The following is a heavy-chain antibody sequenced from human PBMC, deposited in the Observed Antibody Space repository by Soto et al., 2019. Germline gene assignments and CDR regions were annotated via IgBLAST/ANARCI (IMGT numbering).Heavy chain of an antibody. CDR2: INPSGGST. D-gene: IGHD3-22*01. CDR3: VRDYSDRSGYYYLFDH. J-gene: IGHJ4*02. V-gene: IGHV1-46*04. Sequence: ASVKVSCKASGYTFTSYYMHWVRQAPGQGLEWMGIINPSGGSTSYADSVKGRFTISRDNSKNTLYLQMNSLRVEDTAVYYCVRDYSDRSGYYYLFDHWGQGTRVTVSS. CDR1: GYTFTSYY.